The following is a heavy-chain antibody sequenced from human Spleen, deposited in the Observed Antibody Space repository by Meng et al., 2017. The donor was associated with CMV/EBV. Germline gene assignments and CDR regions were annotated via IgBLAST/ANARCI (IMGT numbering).Heavy chain of an antibody. CDR2: VIPIIGVT. CDR3: AVSPYSSSSSVL. D-gene: IGHD6-6*01. CDR1: GGTFSTYT. J-gene: IGHJ1*01. Sequence: CEASGGTFSTYTFTWVRQAPGQGLEWMGEVIPIIGVTNYAQKLQGRLTIIADKSKRAVYMELRSLRSEDTAVFFCAVSPYSSSSSVLWGQGTLVTVSS. V-gene: IGHV1-69*02.